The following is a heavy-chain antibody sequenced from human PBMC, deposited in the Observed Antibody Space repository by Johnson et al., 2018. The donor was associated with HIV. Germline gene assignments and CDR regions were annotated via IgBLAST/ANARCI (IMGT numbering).Heavy chain of an antibody. CDR1: GFTFSSSA. Sequence: QVQLVESGGGVVQPGRSLRLSCAASGFTFSSSAMHWVRQAPGKGLEWVAVISYDGSNKYYADSVKGRFTISRDNSKNTLYLQMNSLRAEDTAVYYCASPPDAFDIWGQGTMVTVSS. V-gene: IGHV3-30-3*01. J-gene: IGHJ3*02. CDR2: ISYDGSNK. CDR3: ASPPDAFDI.